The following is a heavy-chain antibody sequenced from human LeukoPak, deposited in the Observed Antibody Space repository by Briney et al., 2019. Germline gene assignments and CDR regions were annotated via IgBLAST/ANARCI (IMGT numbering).Heavy chain of an antibody. V-gene: IGHV3-21*01. J-gene: IGHJ4*02. D-gene: IGHD6-13*01. CDR2: ISSRSSYI. Sequence: GESLRLSCTASGFTLSSYSMNWVRQAPGKGLEWVSSISSRSSYIYYADSVKGRLTISRDNAKNSLYLQMNSLRAEDTAVYYCARAGSTWSNFDYWGQGILVTVSS. CDR3: ARAGSTWSNFDY. CDR1: GFTLSSYS.